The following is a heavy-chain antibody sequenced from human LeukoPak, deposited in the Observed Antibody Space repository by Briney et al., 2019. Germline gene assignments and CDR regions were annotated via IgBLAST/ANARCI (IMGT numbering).Heavy chain of an antibody. CDR2: IYYSGST. D-gene: IGHD5-18*01. V-gene: IGHV4-59*01. CDR3: ARGDVDTAMVGFDP. J-gene: IGHJ5*02. CDR1: GGSISSYY. Sequence: PSETLSLTCTVSGGSISSYYWSWIRQPPGKGLEWIGYIYYSGSTNYNPSLKSRVTISVDTSKNQFSLKLSSVTAADTAVYYCARGDVDTAMVGFDPWGQGTLVTVSS.